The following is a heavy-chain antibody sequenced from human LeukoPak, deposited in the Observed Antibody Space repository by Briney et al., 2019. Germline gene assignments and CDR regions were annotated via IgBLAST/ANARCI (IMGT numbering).Heavy chain of an antibody. CDR1: GFTFSNYA. Sequence: PGGSLRLSCAASGFTFSNYAMSWVRQAPGKGLEWVSTVRGSGGSTYYADSVKGRFTISRDDSKNTLYLQINSLRAADTAVYYCAKDRGPYRSGIFTVAWGKGTTVSASS. CDR2: VRGSGGST. J-gene: IGHJ6*04. CDR3: AKDRGPYRSGIFTVA. V-gene: IGHV3-23*01. D-gene: IGHD3-10*01.